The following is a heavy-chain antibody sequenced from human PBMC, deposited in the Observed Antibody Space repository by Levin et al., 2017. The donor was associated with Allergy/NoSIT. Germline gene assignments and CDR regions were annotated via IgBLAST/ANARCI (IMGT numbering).Heavy chain of an antibody. D-gene: IGHD6-13*01. J-gene: IGHJ4*02. Sequence: PGGSLRLSCKGSGYSFTSYWIGWVRQMPGKGLEWMGIIYPGDSDTRYSPSFQGQVTISADKSISTAYLQWSSLKASDTAMYYCASSSWDRALYYFDYWGQGTLVTVSS. CDR3: ASSSWDRALYYFDY. CDR2: IYPGDSDT. CDR1: GYSFTSYW. V-gene: IGHV5-51*01.